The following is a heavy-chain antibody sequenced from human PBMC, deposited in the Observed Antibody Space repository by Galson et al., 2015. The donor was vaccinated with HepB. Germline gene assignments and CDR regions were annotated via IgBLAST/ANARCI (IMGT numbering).Heavy chain of an antibody. CDR3: ARGLAAAGSWLDP. J-gene: IGHJ5*02. D-gene: IGHD6-13*01. CDR2: INPHSGGA. CDR1: GYTFGAYY. Sequence: SVKVSCKASGYTFGAYYTHWVRQAPGQGLEWMGRINPHSGGAIYAQKFQGRVTMAGDTSASTAYMELRRLRFDDMAIYYCARGLAAAGSWLDPWGQGTLVTVSS. V-gene: IGHV1-2*06.